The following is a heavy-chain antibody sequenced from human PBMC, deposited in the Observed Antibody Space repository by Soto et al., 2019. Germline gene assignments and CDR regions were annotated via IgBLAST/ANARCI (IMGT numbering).Heavy chain of an antibody. Sequence: QVQLVESGGGVVQPGRSLRLSCAASGFTFSNYAIHWVRQAPGKELECVAVISYDGSNKYYADSVKGRFTISRDNSKNTLYLQMNSLRPEDTAVYYCAKGTWGVTASTMDVWGQGTTVTVSS. CDR3: AKGTWGVTASTMDV. J-gene: IGHJ6*02. CDR1: GFTFSNYA. D-gene: IGHD2-21*02. CDR2: ISYDGSNK. V-gene: IGHV3-30*18.